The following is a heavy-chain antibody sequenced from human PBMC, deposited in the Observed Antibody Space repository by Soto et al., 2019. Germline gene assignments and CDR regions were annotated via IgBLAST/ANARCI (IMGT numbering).Heavy chain of an antibody. J-gene: IGHJ6*03. CDR1: GGSFSGYY. V-gene: IGHV4-34*01. D-gene: IGHD5-12*01. Sequence: SETLSLTCAVYGGSFSGYYWSWIRQHPGKGLEWIGEINHSGSTNYNSSLKGRVTISVDTSKNQFSLKLSSVTAADTAVYYCARGEGGATTTNYYYYYMDVWGKGTTVTVSS. CDR3: ARGEGGATTTNYYYYYMDV. CDR2: INHSGST.